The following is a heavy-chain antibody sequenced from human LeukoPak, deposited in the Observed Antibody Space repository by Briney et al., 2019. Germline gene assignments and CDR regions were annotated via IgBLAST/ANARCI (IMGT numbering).Heavy chain of an antibody. CDR2: IYHSGST. J-gene: IGHJ6*03. V-gene: IGHV4-38-2*02. CDR3: ARDHGYYYYYMDV. Sequence: SETLSLTCTVSGYSISSGYYWGWIRQPPGKGLEWIGSIYHSGSTYYNPSLKSRVTISVDTSKNQFSLKLSSVTAADTAVYYCARDHGYYYYYMDVWGKGTTVTISS. CDR1: GYSISSGYY.